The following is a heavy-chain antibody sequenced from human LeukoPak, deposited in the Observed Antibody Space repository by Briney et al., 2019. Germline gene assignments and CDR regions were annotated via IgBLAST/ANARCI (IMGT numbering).Heavy chain of an antibody. J-gene: IGHJ4*02. CDR2: IYYSGST. D-gene: IGHD3-10*01. CDR3: ATRHYYGSGSPDY. Sequence: SGTLPLTCTVSGGSISSSSYYWGWIRQPPGKGLEWIGSIYYSGSTYYNPSLKSRVTISVDTSKNQFSLKLSSVTAADTAVYYCATRHYYGSGSPDYWGQGTLVTVSS. CDR1: GGSISSSSYY. V-gene: IGHV4-39*07.